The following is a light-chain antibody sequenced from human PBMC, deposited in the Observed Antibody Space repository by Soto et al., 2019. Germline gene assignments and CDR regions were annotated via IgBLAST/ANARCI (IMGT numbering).Light chain of an antibody. CDR2: KAS. Sequence: DIQMTQSPSSLSAYVGDRVTITCQASQDITYYLNWYQQKPGKAPKLLIYKASSLESGVPSRFSGSGSGTEFTLTISSLQPDDFATYYCQQYNSYWTFGQGTKVEIK. V-gene: IGKV1-5*03. CDR1: QDITYY. CDR3: QQYNSYWT. J-gene: IGKJ1*01.